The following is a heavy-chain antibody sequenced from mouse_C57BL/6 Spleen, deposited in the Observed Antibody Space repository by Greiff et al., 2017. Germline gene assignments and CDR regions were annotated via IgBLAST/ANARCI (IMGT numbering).Heavy chain of an antibody. J-gene: IGHJ2*01. D-gene: IGHD1-2*01. Sequence: VQLQQPGAELVKPGASVKLSCKASGYTFTSYWMKWVKQRPGQGLEWIGEIDPSVSYTTYNQKFKGKATLTVDTSSSTAYMQLSSLTSEDSAVLYCATRGLLRPPGYWGQGTTLTVSS. CDR1: GYTFTSYW. CDR3: ATRGLLRPPGY. CDR2: IDPSVSYT. V-gene: IGHV1-50*01.